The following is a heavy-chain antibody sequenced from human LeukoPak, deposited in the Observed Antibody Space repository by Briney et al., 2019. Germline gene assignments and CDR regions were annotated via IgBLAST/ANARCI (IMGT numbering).Heavy chain of an antibody. D-gene: IGHD3-3*01. CDR3: AKIPPTITIFGVVNDY. J-gene: IGHJ4*02. V-gene: IGHV3-30*18. CDR1: GFTFSSYG. CDR2: ISYDGSNK. Sequence: GGSLRLSCAASGFTFSSYGMHWVRQAPGKGLEWVAVISYDGSNKYYADPVKGRFTISRDNSKNTLYLQMNSLRAEDTAVYYCAKIPPTITIFGVVNDYWGQGTLVTVSS.